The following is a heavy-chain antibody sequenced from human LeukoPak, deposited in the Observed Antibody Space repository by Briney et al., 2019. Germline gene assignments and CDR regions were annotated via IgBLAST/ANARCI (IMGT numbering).Heavy chain of an antibody. CDR3: AREEEYSSSSPDY. D-gene: IGHD6-6*01. CDR1: GFTFSSYS. V-gene: IGHV3-21*01. J-gene: IGHJ4*02. CDR2: ISSSSSNI. Sequence: GGSLRLSCAASGFTFSSYSMNWVHQAPGKGLEWVSSISSSSSNIYYADSVKGRFTISRDNAKNSLTLQMNSLRAEDTAVYYCAREEEYSSSSPDYWGQGTLVTVSS.